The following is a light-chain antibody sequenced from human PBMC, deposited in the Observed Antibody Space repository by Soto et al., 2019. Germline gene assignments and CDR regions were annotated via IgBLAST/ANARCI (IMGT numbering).Light chain of an antibody. Sequence: EIVLTQSPSTLSLSPGERATLSCRASQSVSSWLAWYQQKPGQAPTLLIYDASNRATGIPARFSGSGSGTDFTLTISSLEREDFAVYYCQQRSNWPPWTFGQGTKVEIK. V-gene: IGKV3-11*01. CDR1: QSVSSW. CDR2: DAS. J-gene: IGKJ1*01. CDR3: QQRSNWPPWT.